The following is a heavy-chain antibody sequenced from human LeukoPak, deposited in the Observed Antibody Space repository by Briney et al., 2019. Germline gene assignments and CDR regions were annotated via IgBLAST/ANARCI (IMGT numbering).Heavy chain of an antibody. CDR2: ISASGKNT. V-gene: IGHV3-23*01. D-gene: IGHD4-23*01. CDR1: GFIFSSLD. Sequence: PGGSLRLSCAASGFIFSSLDMGWVRQAPGKGLEWVSGISASGKNTFYADSVESRFTISRDNSKNTVYLQMSSLRAEDTAIYYCAKDSVRSGGWFYFDNWGQGTLVSVSS. CDR3: AKDSVRSGGWFYFDN. J-gene: IGHJ4*02.